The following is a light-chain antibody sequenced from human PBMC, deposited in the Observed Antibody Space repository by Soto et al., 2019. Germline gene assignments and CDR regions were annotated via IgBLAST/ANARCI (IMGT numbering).Light chain of an antibody. J-gene: IGKJ3*01. V-gene: IGKV3-20*01. CDR1: QSITSSY. CDR2: GAS. CDR3: QQYGRSLLT. Sequence: EIVLTQSPGTLSLSPGERATLSCRASQSITSSYLAWYQQKPGQAPRLLIYGASSRATGIPDRFSGSGSGADFTLTINRLEPEDFAVYYCQQYGRSLLTFGPGTKMDIK.